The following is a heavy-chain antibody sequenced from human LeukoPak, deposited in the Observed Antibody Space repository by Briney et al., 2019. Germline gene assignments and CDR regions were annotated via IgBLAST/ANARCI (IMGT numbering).Heavy chain of an antibody. CDR1: GGSISSTTYY. CDR2: IYYSGST. D-gene: IGHD4-17*01. Sequence: SETLSLTCIVSGGSISSTTYYWGWIRQPPGKGLEWIGYIYYSGSTNYNPSLKSRVTISVDTSKNQFSLKLSSVTAVDTAVYYCARTFLDYGDYFDAFDIWGQGTMVTVSS. V-gene: IGHV4-61*05. CDR3: ARTFLDYGDYFDAFDI. J-gene: IGHJ3*02.